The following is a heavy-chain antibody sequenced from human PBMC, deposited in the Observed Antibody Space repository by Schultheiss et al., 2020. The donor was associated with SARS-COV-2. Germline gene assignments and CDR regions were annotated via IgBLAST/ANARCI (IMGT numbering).Heavy chain of an antibody. Sequence: ASVKVSCKASGYTFTSYDINWVRQATGQGLEWMGWMNPNSGNTGYAQKFQGRVTMTRNTSISTAYMELSSLRSEYTAVYYCARAWSGYSYGFTYYYYGMDVWGQGTTVTVSS. V-gene: IGHV1-8*01. J-gene: IGHJ6*02. D-gene: IGHD5-18*01. CDR1: GYTFTSYD. CDR2: MNPNSGNT. CDR3: ARAWSGYSYGFTYYYYGMDV.